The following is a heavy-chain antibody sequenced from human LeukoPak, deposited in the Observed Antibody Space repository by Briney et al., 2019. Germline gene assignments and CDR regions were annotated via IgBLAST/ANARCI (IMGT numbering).Heavy chain of an antibody. CDR1: GYTFTVYY. V-gene: IGHV1-2*02. D-gene: IGHD3-22*01. Sequence: ASVKVSCKASGYTFTVYYLHWVRQAPGQGPEWMGWINPNTGGTNYAQKFQGRVTVTRDTSISTAYMELSRLRSDDTAVYYCARDHPTGGSDSTGYYRYFFDSWGQGTLVTVSS. J-gene: IGHJ4*02. CDR2: INPNTGGT. CDR3: ARDHPTGGSDSTGYYRYFFDS.